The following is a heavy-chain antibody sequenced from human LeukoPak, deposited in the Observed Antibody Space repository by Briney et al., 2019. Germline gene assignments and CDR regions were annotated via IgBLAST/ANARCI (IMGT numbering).Heavy chain of an antibody. V-gene: IGHV4-30-2*05. CDR1: GGSISSGGYS. Sequence: PSQTLSLTCAVSGGSISSGGYSWSWIRQPPGKGLEWIGYIYHSGSTYYNPSLKSRVTISVDTSKNQFSLKLSSVTAADTAVYYCARDGSDSSSWPYYYYGMDVWGQGTTVTVSS. CDR3: ARDGSDSSSWPYYYYGMDV. J-gene: IGHJ6*02. CDR2: IYHSGST. D-gene: IGHD6-13*01.